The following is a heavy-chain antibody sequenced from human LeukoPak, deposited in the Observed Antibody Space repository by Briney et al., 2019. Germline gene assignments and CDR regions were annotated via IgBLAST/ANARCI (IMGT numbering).Heavy chain of an antibody. Sequence: GESLRISCKGSGYTFSSYWIGWVRQMPGKGLEWMGIIYPGDSDTRYSPSLQGQVTISVDTSIGTAYLQWSSLKASDTAMYYCARGGSGYYKGFDYWGQGTLVTVSS. J-gene: IGHJ4*02. CDR3: ARGGSGYYKGFDY. CDR1: GYTFSSYW. V-gene: IGHV5-51*01. CDR2: IYPGDSDT. D-gene: IGHD3-22*01.